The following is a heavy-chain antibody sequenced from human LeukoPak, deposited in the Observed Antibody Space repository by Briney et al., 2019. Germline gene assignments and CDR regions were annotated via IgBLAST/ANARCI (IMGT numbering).Heavy chain of an antibody. CDR1: GFTFSSYG. D-gene: IGHD5-12*01. J-gene: IGHJ6*03. Sequence: GGSLRLSCAASGFTFSSYGMHWVRQAPGKGLEGVAVICYDGSNKYYADSVKGRFTISRDNSKNTLYLQMNSLRAEDTAVYYCARAPVRGYCGYDKRWTDKYYYYMDVWGKGTTVTVSS. CDR3: ARAPVRGYCGYDKRWTDKYYYYMDV. V-gene: IGHV3-33*01. CDR2: ICYDGSNK.